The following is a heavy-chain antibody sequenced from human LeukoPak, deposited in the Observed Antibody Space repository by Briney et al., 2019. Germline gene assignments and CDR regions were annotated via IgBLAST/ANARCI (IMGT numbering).Heavy chain of an antibody. D-gene: IGHD5-18*01. CDR2: INSDGSSI. Sequence: PGGSLRLSCAASGFTFSSHWMHWVRQVPGKGLVWVSRINSDGSSISYAESVKGRFTISRDNAKNTLYLQMNSLRVEDTAVYHCASDTVDTAVGIGYWGQGTLVTASS. V-gene: IGHV3-74*01. J-gene: IGHJ4*02. CDR1: GFTFSSHW. CDR3: ASDTVDTAVGIGY.